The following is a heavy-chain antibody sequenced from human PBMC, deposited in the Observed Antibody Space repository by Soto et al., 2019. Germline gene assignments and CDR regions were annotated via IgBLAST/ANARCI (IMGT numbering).Heavy chain of an antibody. CDR3: ARGDDDASREGYSYGLDAFDI. Sequence: EASVKVSCKASGGTFSSYVISWVRQAPGQGLEWMGGIIPIFGTANYAQKFQGRVTITADESTSTAYMELSSLRSEDTAVYYCARGDDDASREGYSYGLDAFDIWGQGTMVTVSS. V-gene: IGHV1-69*13. D-gene: IGHD5-18*01. J-gene: IGHJ3*02. CDR2: IIPIFGTA. CDR1: GGTFSSYV.